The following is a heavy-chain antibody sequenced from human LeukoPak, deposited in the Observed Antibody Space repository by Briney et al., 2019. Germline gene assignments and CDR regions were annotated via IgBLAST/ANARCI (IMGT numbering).Heavy chain of an antibody. J-gene: IGHJ4*02. CDR2: ISGSGGST. CDR3: AKQGIGIVDY. Sequence: ETLSLTCTVSGGSIIGYYWTWIRQPPGKGLEWVSAISGSGGSTYYADSVKGRFTISRDNSKNTLYLQMNSLRAEDTAVYYCAKQGIGIVDYWGQGTLVTVSS. D-gene: IGHD2-15*01. CDR1: GGSIIGYY. V-gene: IGHV3-23*01.